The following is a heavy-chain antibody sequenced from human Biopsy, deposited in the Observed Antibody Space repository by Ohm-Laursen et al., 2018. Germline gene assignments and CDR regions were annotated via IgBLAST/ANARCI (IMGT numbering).Heavy chain of an antibody. CDR3: ARTLVDCTSGTCYDVGDGMDV. CDR1: GGTFTRYA. CDR2: IISVHDIA. V-gene: IGHV1-69*04. Sequence: VKVSCKASGGTFTRYAMHWVRQAPGQGLEWMGRIISVHDIANYAQKFQGRVTITADKSTSTAYMELRNLRSEDTAVYYCARTLVDCTSGTCYDVGDGMDVWGQGTTVIVSS. J-gene: IGHJ6*02. D-gene: IGHD2-15*01.